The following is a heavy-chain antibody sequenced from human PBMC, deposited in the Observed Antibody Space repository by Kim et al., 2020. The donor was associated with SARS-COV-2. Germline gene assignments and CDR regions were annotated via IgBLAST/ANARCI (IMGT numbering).Heavy chain of an antibody. J-gene: IGHJ5*02. CDR2: ISGSGGST. CDR1: GFTFSSYA. Sequence: GGSLRLSCAASGFTFSSYAMSWVRQAPGKGLEWVSSISGSGGSTYYADSLKGRFTISRDNSKNTLYLQMNSLRAEDTAVYYCAKVPTYYYDSTGYYAWGQGTLVTVSS. CDR3: AKVPTYYYDSTGYYA. D-gene: IGHD3-22*01. V-gene: IGHV3-23*01.